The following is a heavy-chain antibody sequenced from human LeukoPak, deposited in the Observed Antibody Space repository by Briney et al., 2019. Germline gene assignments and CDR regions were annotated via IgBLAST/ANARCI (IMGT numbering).Heavy chain of an antibody. J-gene: IGHJ4*02. CDR2: IDGGGGGT. CDR1: GFTFSNDV. CDR3: ARRIGGTKDY. D-gene: IGHD3-3*01. Sequence: GGSLRLSCAASGFTFSNDVMSWVRQAPGKGPDWVASIDGGGGGTDYADSVRGRFTISRDNFKNTSYLQMNSLRADDTAVYYCARRIGGTKDYWGQGAQVTVSS. V-gene: IGHV3-23*01.